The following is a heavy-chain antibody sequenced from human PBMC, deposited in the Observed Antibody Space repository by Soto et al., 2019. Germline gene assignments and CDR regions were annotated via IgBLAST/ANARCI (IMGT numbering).Heavy chain of an antibody. CDR3: AREPYYFDY. J-gene: IGHJ4*02. CDR1: GYTFTSYG. V-gene: IGHV1-18*01. Sequence: ASVKVSCKASGYTFTSYGISWVRQAPGQGLEWMGWISAYNGNTYYAQNLQGRVTMATDTSTSTAYMELRSLKSDDTAVYYCAREPYYFDYWGQGTLVTVSS. CDR2: ISAYNGNT.